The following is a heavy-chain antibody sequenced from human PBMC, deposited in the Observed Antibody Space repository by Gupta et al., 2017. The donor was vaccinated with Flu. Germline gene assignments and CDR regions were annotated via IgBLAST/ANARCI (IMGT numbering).Heavy chain of an antibody. CDR3: ARSMVRGVTTPNEFDY. J-gene: IGHJ4*02. CDR2: IWYDGSNK. V-gene: IGHV3-33*01. Sequence: QVQLVESGGGVVQPGRSLRLSCAASGFTFSSYGMHWVRQAPGKGLGWVAVIWYDGSNKYYADSVKGRFTISRDNSKNTLYLQMNSLRAEDTAVYYCARSMVRGVTTPNEFDYWGQGTLVTVSS. D-gene: IGHD3-10*01. CDR1: GFTFSSYG.